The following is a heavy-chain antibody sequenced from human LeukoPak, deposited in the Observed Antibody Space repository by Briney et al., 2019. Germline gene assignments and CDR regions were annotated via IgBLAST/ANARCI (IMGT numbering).Heavy chain of an antibody. D-gene: IGHD5-12*01. CDR1: GFTFSSYG. Sequence: PGGSLRLSCAASGFTFSSYGMHWVRQAPGKGQEWVAVIWYDGSNKYYADSVKGRFTISRDNSKNTLYLQMNSLRAEDTAVYYCAKSNGYDSFGAFDIWGQGTMVTVSS. CDR2: IWYDGSNK. CDR3: AKSNGYDSFGAFDI. J-gene: IGHJ3*02. V-gene: IGHV3-33*06.